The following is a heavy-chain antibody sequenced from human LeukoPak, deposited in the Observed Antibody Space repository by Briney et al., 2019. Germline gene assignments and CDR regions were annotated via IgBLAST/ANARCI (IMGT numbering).Heavy chain of an antibody. CDR1: GYIFTSYW. D-gene: IGHD2-21*02. J-gene: IGHJ3*02. Sequence: PGGSLRLSCRVSGYIFTSYWIGWVRQMRGKGLEWMGIIYPGYSDTIYSPSFQGQVTISADKSISTAYLQWSNLKASDTAMYYCARHFDCGGDCYRTYGAFDIWGQGTMVTVSS. CDR2: IYPGYSDT. CDR3: ARHFDCGGDCYRTYGAFDI. V-gene: IGHV5-51*01.